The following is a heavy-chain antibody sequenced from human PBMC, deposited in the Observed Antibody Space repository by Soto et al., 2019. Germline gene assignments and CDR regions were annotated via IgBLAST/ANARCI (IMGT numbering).Heavy chain of an antibody. CDR3: AVTLGGSYYWFDP. J-gene: IGHJ5*02. CDR2: INHSGST. CDR1: GGSFSGYY. Sequence: QVQLQQWGAGLLKPSETLSLTCAVYGGSFSGYYWSWIRQPPGKGLGWIGEINHSGSTNYNPSLKGRVTISVDTSKNQFSLKLSSVTAADTAAYYCAVTLGGSYYWFDPWGQGTLVTVSS. V-gene: IGHV4-34*01. D-gene: IGHD3-16*01.